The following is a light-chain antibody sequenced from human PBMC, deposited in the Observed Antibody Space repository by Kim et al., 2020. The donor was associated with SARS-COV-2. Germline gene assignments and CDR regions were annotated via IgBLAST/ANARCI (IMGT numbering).Light chain of an antibody. CDR2: DVS. CDR3: LQGTHWPKT. Sequence: PASISCRSSLSLVNRDGNTYWKWIDQRPGQSPRRLIHDVSKRDSGVPDRFIGSGSGTDFTLKISGVEAEDVGVYYCLQGTHWPKTFGQGTKLEI. J-gene: IGKJ2*01. CDR1: LSLVNRDGNTY. V-gene: IGKV2-30*01.